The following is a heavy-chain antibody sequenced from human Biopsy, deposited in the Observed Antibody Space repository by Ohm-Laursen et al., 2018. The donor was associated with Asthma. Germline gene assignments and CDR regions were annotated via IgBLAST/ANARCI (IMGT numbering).Heavy chain of an antibody. CDR2: VYYSGST. CDR1: GGSINNFY. CDR3: ARGVDRVTGLLDHFDS. D-gene: IGHD2-21*02. Sequence: SGDLSLTCSVSGGSINNFYWSWIRQPPGKGLESIGHVYYSGSTNYNPSLKSRVTISIDASKNQFSLKLTSVTAADTAVYYCARGVDRVTGLLDHFDSWGQGTLVTVSS. J-gene: IGHJ4*02. V-gene: IGHV4-59*01.